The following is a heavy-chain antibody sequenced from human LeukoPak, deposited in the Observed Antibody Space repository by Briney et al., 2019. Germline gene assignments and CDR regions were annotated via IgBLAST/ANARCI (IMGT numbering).Heavy chain of an antibody. V-gene: IGHV3-23*01. CDR3: AKALRRYDSSGYYYDWFDP. CDR2: TSGSGGST. Sequence: GGSLRLSCAASGFTFSSYAMSWIRQAPGKGLEWISATSGSGGSTYYADSVKGRFTISRDNSKNTLYLQMNSLRAEDTAVYYCAKALRRYDSSGYYYDWFDPWGQGTLVTVSS. D-gene: IGHD3-22*01. J-gene: IGHJ5*02. CDR1: GFTFSSYA.